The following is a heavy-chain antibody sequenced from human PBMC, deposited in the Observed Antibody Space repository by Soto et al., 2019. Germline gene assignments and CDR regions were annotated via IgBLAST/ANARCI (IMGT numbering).Heavy chain of an antibody. D-gene: IGHD6-13*01. Sequence: EVRLVESGGGLVQPGGSLRLSCAASGFTVTSDHMSWVRQAPGKGLEWVSAMYSAGNTYYADSVKGRFTISRDNSKNTLYLQMNSLRAEDTAVYYCARAGYDYYGMDVWGQGTTVTVSS. CDR1: GFTVTSDH. CDR3: ARAGYDYYGMDV. J-gene: IGHJ6*02. V-gene: IGHV3-66*01. CDR2: MYSAGNT.